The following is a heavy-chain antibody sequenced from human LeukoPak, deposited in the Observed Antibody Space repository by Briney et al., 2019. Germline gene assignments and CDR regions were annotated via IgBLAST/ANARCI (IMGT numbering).Heavy chain of an antibody. CDR3: AIEMITLFDN. D-gene: IGHD3-16*01. V-gene: IGHV1-2*06. CDR1: GYTFTAYH. Sequence: ASVKVSCKATGYTFTAYHVYWLRQAPGQGLELVRRINPHSGGTYFAQSFQGRVTMTRDTSINTAYMELSRLTSDDTAVYYCAIEMITLFDNWGQGTLVTVSS. CDR2: INPHSGGT. J-gene: IGHJ4*02.